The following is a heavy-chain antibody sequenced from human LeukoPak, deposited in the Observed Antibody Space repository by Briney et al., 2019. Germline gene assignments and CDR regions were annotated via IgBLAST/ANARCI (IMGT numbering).Heavy chain of an antibody. J-gene: IGHJ4*02. CDR1: GFTVSSNY. Sequence: GGSLRLSCAASGFTVSSNYMSWGRQAPGKELEWVSAIYSGGSTYYADSVKGRFTISRDNSKNTLYLQMNSLRAEDTAVYYCARLEWLLYFYFDYWGQGTLVTVSS. CDR3: ARLEWLLYFYFDY. D-gene: IGHD3-3*01. V-gene: IGHV3-66*02. CDR2: IYSGGST.